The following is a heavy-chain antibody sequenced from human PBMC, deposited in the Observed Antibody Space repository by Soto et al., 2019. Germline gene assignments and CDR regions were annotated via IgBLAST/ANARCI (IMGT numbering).Heavy chain of an antibody. V-gene: IGHV1-69*01. CDR3: ASSKKGYCTNGVCYGPFDS. J-gene: IGHJ4*02. Sequence: QVQLVQSGAEVKKPGSSVTVSCKASGGTFSSYAISWVRQAPGQGLEWMGGIIPIFGTANYAQKFQGRVTITADESTSTAYMELSSLSSEDTAVYYCASSKKGYCTNGVCYGPFDSWGQGTLVTVSS. CDR2: IIPIFGTA. D-gene: IGHD2-8*01. CDR1: GGTFSSYA.